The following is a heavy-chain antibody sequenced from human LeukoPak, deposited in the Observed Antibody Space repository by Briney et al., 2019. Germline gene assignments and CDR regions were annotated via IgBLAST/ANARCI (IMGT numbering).Heavy chain of an antibody. CDR1: GGSISSYY. CDR2: IYYSGST. D-gene: IGHD3-22*01. Sequence: PSETLSLTCTVSGGSISSYYWSWIRQPPGKGLEWIGYIYYSGSTNYNPSLKSRVTMSVDTSKNQFSLKLSSVTAADTAVYYCARGRFGYYYDSSGYYEIDYWGQGTLVTVSS. V-gene: IGHV4-59*01. CDR3: ARGRFGYYYDSSGYYEIDY. J-gene: IGHJ4*02.